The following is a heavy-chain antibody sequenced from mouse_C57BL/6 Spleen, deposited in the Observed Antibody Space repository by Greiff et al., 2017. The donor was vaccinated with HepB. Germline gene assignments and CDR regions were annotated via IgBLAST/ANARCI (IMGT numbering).Heavy chain of an antibody. J-gene: IGHJ3*01. D-gene: IGHD3-2*02. Sequence: QVQLQQPGAELVRPGSSVKLSCKASGYTFTSYWMHWVKQRPIQGLEWIGNIDPSDSETHYNQKFKDKATLTVDKSSSTAYMQLSSLTSEDSAVYDCARGQGLGSSGYGGFAYWGQGTLVTVSA. CDR3: ARGQGLGSSGYGGFAY. V-gene: IGHV1-52*01. CDR1: GYTFTSYW. CDR2: IDPSDSET.